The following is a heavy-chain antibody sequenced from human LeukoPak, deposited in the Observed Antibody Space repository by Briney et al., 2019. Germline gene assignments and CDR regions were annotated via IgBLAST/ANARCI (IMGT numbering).Heavy chain of an antibody. D-gene: IGHD3-10*01. J-gene: IGHJ6*03. V-gene: IGHV4-30-4*08. CDR2: IYYSGST. CDR3: ARFMVEGIYMDV. CDR1: GGSISSGDYY. Sequence: SETLSLTCTVSGGSISSGDYYWSWIRQPPGKGLEWIWYIYYSGSTYYNPSLKSRVTISVDTSKNQFSLKLSSVTAADTAVYYCARFMVEGIYMDVWGKGTTVTVSS.